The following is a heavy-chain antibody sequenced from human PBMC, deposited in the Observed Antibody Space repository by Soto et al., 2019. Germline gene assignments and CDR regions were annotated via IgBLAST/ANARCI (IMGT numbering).Heavy chain of an antibody. CDR1: GGTFSNYA. CDR3: ARPVEMATISRSYLFY. CDR2: IIPIFGTA. D-gene: IGHD5-12*01. V-gene: IGHV1-69*01. J-gene: IGHJ4*02. Sequence: QVQLVQSGAEVKKPGSSVKVSCKASGGTFSNYAINWVRQAPGQGLEWMGGIIPIFGTANYAQKFQGRVTITADESTSTAYLELSRLRSEDTAVYYCARPVEMATISRSYLFYWGQGTLVTVSS.